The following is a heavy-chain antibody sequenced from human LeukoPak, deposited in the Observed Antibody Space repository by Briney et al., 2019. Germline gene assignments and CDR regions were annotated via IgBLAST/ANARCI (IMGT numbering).Heavy chain of an antibody. Sequence: ASVKVSCKTSGYSFTAFYIHWVRQAPGRGLEWMGWIHPRRGDTNYAQKFQGRVTMTRDTSKNQFSLKLSSVTAADTAVYYCARHGGAYSFDQWGQGTTVTVSS. CDR3: ARHGGAYSFDQ. V-gene: IGHV1-2*02. D-gene: IGHD4-11*01. J-gene: IGHJ4*02. CDR2: IHPRRGDT. CDR1: GYSFTAFY.